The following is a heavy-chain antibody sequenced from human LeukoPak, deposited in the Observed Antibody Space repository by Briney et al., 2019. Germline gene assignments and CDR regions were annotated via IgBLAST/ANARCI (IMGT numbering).Heavy chain of an antibody. CDR3: ARDGTTVIQYYYDY. CDR2: ISSSGGNR. D-gene: IGHD1-7*01. V-gene: IGHV3-48*03. J-gene: IGHJ4*02. Sequence: GGSLRLSCVASGFTFSSYEMNWVRQAPGKGLEWVSYISSSGGNRYYADSVKGRFTISRDNAKNSLYLQMNSLRAEDTAVYYCARDGTTVIQYYYDYWGQGTPVTVSS. CDR1: GFTFSSYE.